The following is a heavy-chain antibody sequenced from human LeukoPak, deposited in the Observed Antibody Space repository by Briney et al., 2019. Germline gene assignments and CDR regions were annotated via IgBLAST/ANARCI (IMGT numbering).Heavy chain of an antibody. CDR3: ASYGGKRGFDY. J-gene: IGHJ4*02. CDR2: IYYSGST. Sequence: PSETLSLTCTVSGGSISSGDYYWSWIRQPPGKGLEWIGYIYYSGSTYYNPSLKSRVTISVDTSKHQFSLKLSSVTAADTAVYYCASYGGKRGFDYWGQGTLVTVSS. CDR1: GGSISSGDYY. V-gene: IGHV4-30-4*01. D-gene: IGHD4-23*01.